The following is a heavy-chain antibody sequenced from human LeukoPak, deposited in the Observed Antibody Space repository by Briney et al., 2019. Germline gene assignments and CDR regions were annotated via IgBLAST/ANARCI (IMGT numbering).Heavy chain of an antibody. Sequence: PSETLSLTCTVSGGSISSYYWSWIRQPPGKGLEWIGSIYYSGSTYYNPSLKSRVTISVDTSKNQFSLKLSSVTAADTAVYYCARLEYYYDSSGPPNWFDPWGQGTLVTVSS. CDR3: ARLEYYYDSSGPPNWFDP. V-gene: IGHV4-59*05. D-gene: IGHD3-22*01. J-gene: IGHJ5*02. CDR1: GGSISSYY. CDR2: IYYSGST.